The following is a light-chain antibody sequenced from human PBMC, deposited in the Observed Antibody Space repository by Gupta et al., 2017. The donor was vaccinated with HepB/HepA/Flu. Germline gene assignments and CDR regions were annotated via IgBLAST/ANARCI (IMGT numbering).Light chain of an antibody. J-gene: IGKJ2*04. CDR1: QSISSY. CDR3: QQSYSTPCR. Sequence: DIQMTQSPSSLSASVGDRVTITCRASQSISSYLNWYQQKPGKAPKLLIYAASSLQSGVPSRFSGSGSGTDFTLTISSLQPEDVATYYCQQSYSTPCRFGQGTKLEIK. V-gene: IGKV1-39*01. CDR2: AAS.